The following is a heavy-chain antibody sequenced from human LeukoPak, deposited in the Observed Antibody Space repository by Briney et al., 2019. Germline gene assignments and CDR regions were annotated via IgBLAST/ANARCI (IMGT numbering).Heavy chain of an antibody. D-gene: IGHD2-21*01. CDR1: GYTFTSYD. Sequence: GASVKVSCKASGYTFTSYDINWVRQATGQGLKWMGWMNPNSGNTGYAQKFQGRVTITRNTSISTAYMELSSLRSEDTAVYYCARAGYCGGDCYWFDYWGQGTLVTVSS. CDR2: MNPNSGNT. CDR3: ARAGYCGGDCYWFDY. V-gene: IGHV1-8*03. J-gene: IGHJ4*02.